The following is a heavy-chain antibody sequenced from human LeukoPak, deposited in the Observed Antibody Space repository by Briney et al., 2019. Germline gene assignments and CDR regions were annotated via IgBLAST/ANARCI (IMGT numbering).Heavy chain of an antibody. D-gene: IGHD3-3*01. Sequence: GGSLRLSCTASGFTFTTYWMSWVRQAPGKGLEWVANIKPDGGEKYYVDSVKGRFTISRDNAKNSVYLQMNSLRAEDTAVYYCAREPSAFFWSGYYPLDSWGQGTLVTVSS. CDR2: IKPDGGEK. CDR3: AREPSAFFWSGYYPLDS. V-gene: IGHV3-7*01. CDR1: GFTFTTYW. J-gene: IGHJ4*02.